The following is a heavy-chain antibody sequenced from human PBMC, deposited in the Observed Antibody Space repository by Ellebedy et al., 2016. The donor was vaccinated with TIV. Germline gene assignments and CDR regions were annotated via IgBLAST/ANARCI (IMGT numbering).Heavy chain of an antibody. D-gene: IGHD6-19*01. J-gene: IGHJ5*02. CDR3: ARGVSSGWKGVWFDP. V-gene: IGHV1-8*03. CDR1: GYTFTSYD. CDR2: MNPNSGNT. Sequence: AASVKVSCKASGYTFTSYDINWVRQATGQGLEWMGWMNPNSGNTGYAQKFQGRVTITRNTSISTAYMELSSLRSEDTAVYYCARGVSSGWKGVWFDPWGQGTLVTVSS.